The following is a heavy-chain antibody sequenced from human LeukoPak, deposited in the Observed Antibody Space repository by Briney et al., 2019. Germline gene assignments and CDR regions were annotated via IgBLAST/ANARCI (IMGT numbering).Heavy chain of an antibody. CDR3: ARDRYQLLSRAVAFDI. V-gene: IGHV3-21*01. CDR2: ISSSSRYI. Sequence: NPGGSLRLSCAASGFTFSSYSMNWVRQAPGKGLERVSSISSSSRYIYYADSVKGRFTISRDNAKNSLYLQMNSLKAEDTAVYYYARDRYQLLSRAVAFDIWGQGTMVTVSS. J-gene: IGHJ3*02. D-gene: IGHD2-2*01. CDR1: GFTFSSYS.